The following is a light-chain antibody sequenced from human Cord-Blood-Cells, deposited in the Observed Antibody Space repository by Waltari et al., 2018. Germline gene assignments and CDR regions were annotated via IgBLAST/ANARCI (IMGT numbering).Light chain of an antibody. Sequence: QSALTQPASESASPGQSITVCCTGTSSDIGGYNHVCWYQQQPGKAPKFMIYDVSNQPSGVTNRFSGSKSGNTASLTISGLQAEDEADYYCSSYTSSSSWVFGGGTKLTVL. V-gene: IGLV2-14*01. CDR3: SSYTSSSSWV. CDR2: DVS. J-gene: IGLJ3*02. CDR1: SSDIGGYNH.